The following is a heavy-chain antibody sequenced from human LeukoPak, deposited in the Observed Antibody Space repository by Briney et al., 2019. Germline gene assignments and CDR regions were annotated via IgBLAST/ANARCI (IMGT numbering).Heavy chain of an antibody. CDR1: GFTFSSYA. Sequence: GGSLRLSCAASGFTFSSYATSWVRQAPGKGLEWVSAISGSGGSTYYADSVKGRFTISRDNSKNTLYLQMNSLRAEDTAVYYCAKYVGDGDYDSSGYYFNYWGQGTLVTVSS. D-gene: IGHD3-22*01. V-gene: IGHV3-23*01. J-gene: IGHJ4*02. CDR3: AKYVGDGDYDSSGYYFNY. CDR2: ISGSGGST.